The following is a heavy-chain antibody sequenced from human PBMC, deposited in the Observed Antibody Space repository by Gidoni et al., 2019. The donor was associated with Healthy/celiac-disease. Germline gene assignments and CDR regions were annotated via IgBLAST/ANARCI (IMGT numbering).Heavy chain of an antibody. Sequence: QVQLQESGPGLVKPSGPLSLTCAVSGGSISSINWWSWVRQPPGKGLEWIGEIYHSGSTNYNPSLKSRVTISVDKSKNQFSLKLSSVTAADTAVYYCARMVGSGSYYKYYYYGMDVWGQGTTVTVSS. CDR2: IYHSGST. CDR1: GGSISSINW. CDR3: ARMVGSGSYYKYYYYGMDV. J-gene: IGHJ6*02. V-gene: IGHV4-4*02. D-gene: IGHD3-10*01.